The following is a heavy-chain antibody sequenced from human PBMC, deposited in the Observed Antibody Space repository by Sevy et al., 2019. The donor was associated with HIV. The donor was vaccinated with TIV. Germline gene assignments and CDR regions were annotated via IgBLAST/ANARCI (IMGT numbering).Heavy chain of an antibody. CDR3: AKEYSYGYWIDY. Sequence: GGSLRVSCAASGFTFSSYGMHWVRQAPGKGLEWVAFIRYDGGNKYYADSVKGRFTISRDNSKNTLYLQMNSLRAEVIAVYYWAKEYSYGYWIDYWGQGSLVTVS. J-gene: IGHJ4*02. V-gene: IGHV3-30*02. D-gene: IGHD5-18*01. CDR2: IRYDGGNK. CDR1: GFTFSSYG.